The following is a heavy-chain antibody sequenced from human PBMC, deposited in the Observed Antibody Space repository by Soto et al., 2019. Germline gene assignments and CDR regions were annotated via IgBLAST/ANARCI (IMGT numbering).Heavy chain of an antibody. D-gene: IGHD3-22*01. CDR2: IIPVFATT. CDR1: GGLFSTYA. Sequence: QEQLVQSGAEVKKSGSSVKVSCKASGGLFSTYAISWVRQAPGQGLVWMGGIIPVFATTYYAEKFEGRVTITADESTNTAYMELSSLRSEDTAMYYCARGDSGYVWFNEIWGQGTLVTVSS. V-gene: IGHV1-69*01. CDR3: ARGDSGYVWFNEI. J-gene: IGHJ4*02.